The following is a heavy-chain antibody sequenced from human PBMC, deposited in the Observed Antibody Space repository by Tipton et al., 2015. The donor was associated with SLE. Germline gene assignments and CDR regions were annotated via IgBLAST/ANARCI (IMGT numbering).Heavy chain of an antibody. CDR2: IIPIFGTA. V-gene: IGHV1-69*18. CDR3: ASGYSYVSYGMDV. CDR1: GYTFTSYG. D-gene: IGHD5-18*01. Sequence: QLVQSGAEVKKPGASVKVSCKASGYTFTSYGISWVRQAPGQGLEWMGRIIPIFGTANYAQKFQGRVTITADESTSTAYMELSSLRSEDTAVYYCASGYSYVSYGMDVWGQGTTVTVSS. J-gene: IGHJ6*02.